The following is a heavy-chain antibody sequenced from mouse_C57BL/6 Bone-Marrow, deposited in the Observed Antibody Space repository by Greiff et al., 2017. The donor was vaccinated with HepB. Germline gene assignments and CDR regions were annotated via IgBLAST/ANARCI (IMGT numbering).Heavy chain of an antibody. CDR2: INPNNGGT. CDR1: GYTFTDYN. CDR3: ARRFGYDYDEGFAY. V-gene: IGHV1-22*01. D-gene: IGHD2-4*01. J-gene: IGHJ3*01. Sequence: DVKLQESGPELVKPGASVKMSCKASGYTFTDYNMHWVKQSHGKSLEWIGYINPNNGGTSYNQKFKGKATLTVNKSSSTAYMELRSLTSEDSAVYYCARRFGYDYDEGFAYWGQGTLVTVSA.